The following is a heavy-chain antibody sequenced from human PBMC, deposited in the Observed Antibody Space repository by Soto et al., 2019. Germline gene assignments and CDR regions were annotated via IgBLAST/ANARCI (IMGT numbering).Heavy chain of an antibody. Sequence: QVQLVESGGGVVQPGRSLRLSCAASGFTFSSYAMHWVRQAPGKGLEWVAVISYDGSNKYYADSVKGRFTISRDNSKNTLYLQMYSLRAEDTAVYYCATHRAVTIVGGQGTLVTVSS. CDR1: GFTFSSYA. J-gene: IGHJ4*02. CDR3: ATHRAVTIV. V-gene: IGHV3-30-3*01. CDR2: ISYDGSNK. D-gene: IGHD4-17*01.